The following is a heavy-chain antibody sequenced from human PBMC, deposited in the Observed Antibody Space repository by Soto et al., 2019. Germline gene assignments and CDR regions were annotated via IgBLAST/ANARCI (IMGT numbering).Heavy chain of an antibody. CDR3: ASVTVTKILPFDY. J-gene: IGHJ4*02. D-gene: IGHD4-4*01. Sequence: SETLSLTCTVSGGSISSGGYYWSWIRQHPGKGLEWIGYIYYSGSTYYNPSLKSRVTISVDTSKNQFSLKLSSVTAADTAVYYCASVTVTKILPFDYWGQGTLVTVSS. CDR2: IYYSGST. V-gene: IGHV4-31*03. CDR1: GGSISSGGYY.